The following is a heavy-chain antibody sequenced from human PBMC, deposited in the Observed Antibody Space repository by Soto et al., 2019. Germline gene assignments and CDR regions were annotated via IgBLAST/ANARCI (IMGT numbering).Heavy chain of an antibody. J-gene: IGHJ6*03. CDR3: ARRSPIFNWNYPYYYYMDV. D-gene: IGHD1-7*01. V-gene: IGHV4-34*01. Sequence: SETLSLTCAVYGVSFSGYYWSWIRQPPGKGLEWIGEINHSGSTNYNPSLKSRVTISVDTSKNQFSLKLSSVTAADTAVYYCARRSPIFNWNYPYYYYMDVWGKGTTVTVSS. CDR2: INHSGST. CDR1: GVSFSGYY.